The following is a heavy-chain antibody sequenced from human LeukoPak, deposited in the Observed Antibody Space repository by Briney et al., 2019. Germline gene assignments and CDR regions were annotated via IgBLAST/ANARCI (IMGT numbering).Heavy chain of an antibody. J-gene: IGHJ4*02. D-gene: IGHD1-26*01. V-gene: IGHV3-23*01. Sequence: GGSLSLSCAASGFTVSSNYMSWVRQAPGKGLEWVSAISGSGGSTYYADSVKGRFTISRDNSKNTLYLQMNSLRAEDTAVYYCAKGRSSLVGATDYWGQGTLVTVSS. CDR2: ISGSGGST. CDR1: GFTVSSNY. CDR3: AKGRSSLVGATDY.